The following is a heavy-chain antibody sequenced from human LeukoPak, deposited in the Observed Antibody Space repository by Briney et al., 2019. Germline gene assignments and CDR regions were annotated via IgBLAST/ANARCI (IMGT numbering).Heavy chain of an antibody. D-gene: IGHD3-10*01. V-gene: IGHV3-7*01. Sequence: SGGSLRLSCAASGFTFSSYWMSWVRQAPGKGLEWVANIKQDGSEKYYVDSVKGRFTISRDNAKNSLYLQMNSLRAEDTAVYYCARAFCSGSYYKTTNFDYWGQGTLVTVSS. CDR3: ARAFCSGSYYKTTNFDY. CDR1: GFTFSSYW. CDR2: IKQDGSEK. J-gene: IGHJ4*02.